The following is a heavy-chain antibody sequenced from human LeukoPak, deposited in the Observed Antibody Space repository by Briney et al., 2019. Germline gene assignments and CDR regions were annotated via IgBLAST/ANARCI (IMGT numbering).Heavy chain of an antibody. Sequence: GGSLRLSCAASGFIFSSYGMNWVRQAPGKGLEWVSYISGTGTTIYYADSVKGRFTISRDNAKYSLHLQMDSLRADDTAVYSCARGGPGRWTFDSWGQGTLVTVSS. CDR2: ISGTGTTI. D-gene: IGHD1-26*01. J-gene: IGHJ5*01. V-gene: IGHV3-48*04. CDR1: GFIFSSYG. CDR3: ARGGPGRWTFDS.